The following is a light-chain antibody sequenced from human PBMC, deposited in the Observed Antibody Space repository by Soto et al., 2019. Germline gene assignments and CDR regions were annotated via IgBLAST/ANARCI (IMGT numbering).Light chain of an antibody. CDR3: QVWDSSSDHHVV. CDR2: YDS. V-gene: IGLV3-21*04. J-gene: IGLJ2*01. Sequence: YALTQPPSVSVAPGKTARITCGGNNIGSKSVHWYQQKPGQAPVLVIYYDSDRPSGIPERFSGSNSGNTATLTISRVEAGDEADYYCQVWDSSSDHHVVFGGGTKVTVL. CDR1: NIGSKS.